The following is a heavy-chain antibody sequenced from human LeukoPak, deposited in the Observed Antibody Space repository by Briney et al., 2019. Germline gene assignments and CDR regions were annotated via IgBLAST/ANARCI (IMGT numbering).Heavy chain of an antibody. Sequence: ASVKVSCKASGYTFTSYGISWVRQAPGQGLDWMGWISAYNGNTNYAQKLQGRVTMTTDTSTSTAYMELRSLRSDDTAVYYCARVYYDYGDYSVRGWFDPWGQGTLVTVSS. CDR1: GYTFTSYG. V-gene: IGHV1-18*01. CDR2: ISAYNGNT. CDR3: ARVYYDYGDYSVRGWFDP. D-gene: IGHD4-17*01. J-gene: IGHJ5*02.